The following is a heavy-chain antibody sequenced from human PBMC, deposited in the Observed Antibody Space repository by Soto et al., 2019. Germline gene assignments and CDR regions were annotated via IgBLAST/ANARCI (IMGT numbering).Heavy chain of an antibody. CDR1: GFTFISHS. CDR2: ISGSGGST. J-gene: IGHJ4*02. V-gene: IGHV3-23*01. Sequence: GGSLRLSCAASGFTFISHSMSWVRQAPGKGLEWVSAISGSGGSTYYADSVKGRFTISRDNSKNTLYLQMNSLRAEDTAVYYCAKDQARSFDYWGQGTLVTVSS. CDR3: AKDQARSFDY.